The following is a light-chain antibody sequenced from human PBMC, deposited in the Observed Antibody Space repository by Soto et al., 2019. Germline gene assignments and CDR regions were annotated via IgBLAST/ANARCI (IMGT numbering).Light chain of an antibody. CDR3: QQSYSTPWT. CDR2: AAS. CDR1: EGIRND. J-gene: IGKJ1*01. Sequence: DIQMTQSPASLSASVGYRVTITCRASEGIRNDLGWYQQKPGIAPKRLIFAASSLQSGVPSRFSGSGSGTDFTLTISSLQPEDFATYYCQQSYSTPWTFGHGTKVDIK. V-gene: IGKV1-39*01.